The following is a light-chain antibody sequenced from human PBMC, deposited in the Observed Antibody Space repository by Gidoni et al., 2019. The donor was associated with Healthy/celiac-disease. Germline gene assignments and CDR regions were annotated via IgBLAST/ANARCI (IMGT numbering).Light chain of an antibody. Sequence: QSALTQPPSASGSPGQSVTISCTGTSSDVGGYNYVPWYQQHTGKAPKLMIYEVSKRPSGLPARFSGSKSGKTASLTVSGLQAEDEADYYCSSYAGSNNLGVFGGGTKLTVL. J-gene: IGLJ3*02. V-gene: IGLV2-8*01. CDR1: SSDVGGYNY. CDR2: EVS. CDR3: SSYAGSNNLGV.